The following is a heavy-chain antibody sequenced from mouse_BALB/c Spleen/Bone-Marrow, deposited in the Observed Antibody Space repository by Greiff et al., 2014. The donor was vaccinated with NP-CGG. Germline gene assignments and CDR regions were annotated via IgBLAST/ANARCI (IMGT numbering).Heavy chain of an antibody. CDR3: APYYYGSSLFAY. V-gene: IGHV14-3*02. Sequence: EVQGVESGAELVKPGASVKLSCTASGFNIKDTYMHWVKQRPEQGLEWIGRIDPANGNTKYDPKFQGKATITADTSSNTAYLQLSSLTSEDTAVYYCAPYYYGSSLFAYWGQGTPVTVSA. CDR2: IDPANGNT. D-gene: IGHD1-1*01. J-gene: IGHJ3*01. CDR1: GFNIKDTY.